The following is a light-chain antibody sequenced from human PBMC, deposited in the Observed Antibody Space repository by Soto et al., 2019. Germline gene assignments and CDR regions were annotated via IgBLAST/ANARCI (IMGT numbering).Light chain of an antibody. V-gene: IGKV1-9*01. CDR3: QQLNSYPLT. J-gene: IGKJ3*01. CDR1: QAISSH. CDR2: GAS. Sequence: DIQLTQSPSFLSASVGGRVTITCRASQAISSHLAWYQQKPGKAPNLLIYGASTLQSGVPSRFSGSGSGTQFTLTISSLQPEDCATYYCQQLNSYPLTCGPGTTVDIK.